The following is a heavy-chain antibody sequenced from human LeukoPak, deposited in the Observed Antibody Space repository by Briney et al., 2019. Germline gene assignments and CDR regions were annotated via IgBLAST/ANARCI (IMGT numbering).Heavy chain of an antibody. J-gene: IGHJ6*03. CDR3: AKGRSYCTSTFCYATFYYYMDV. CDR1: GFTFSGYA. D-gene: IGHD2-2*01. V-gene: IGHV3-23*01. CDR2: ISGSGDST. Sequence: GGSLRLSCAASGFTFSGYAMSWVRQAPGKGLEWVSGISGSGDSTYYVDSVKGRFTISRDNSKITLYLQMNSLRAEDTAVYYCAKGRSYCTSTFCYATFYYYMDVWGKGTTVTVSS.